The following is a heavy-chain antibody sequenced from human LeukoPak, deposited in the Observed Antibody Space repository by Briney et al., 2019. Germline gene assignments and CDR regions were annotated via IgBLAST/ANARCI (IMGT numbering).Heavy chain of an antibody. CDR1: GGSISSYY. D-gene: IGHD3-22*01. CDR3: ARDRDYYDSKGMDV. J-gene: IGHJ6*02. Sequence: SETLSLTCTVSGGSISSYYWSWIRQPPGKGLEWIGYLYYSENTIYNPSLKSRVTISGDTSKNQLSLKVRSVTAADTAVYYCARDRDYYDSKGMDVWGQGTTVTVSS. CDR2: LYYSENT. V-gene: IGHV4-59*01.